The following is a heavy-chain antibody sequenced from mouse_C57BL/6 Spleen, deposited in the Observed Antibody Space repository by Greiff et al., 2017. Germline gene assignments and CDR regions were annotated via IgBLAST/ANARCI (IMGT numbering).Heavy chain of an antibody. Sequence: QVQLKESGAELARPGASVKMSCKASGYTFTSYTMHWVKQRPGQGLEWIGYINPSSGYTKYNQKFKDKATLTADKSSSTVYMQLSSLPSEDSAVYYCARDWDESFDYWGQGTTLTVSS. V-gene: IGHV1-4*01. CDR2: INPSSGYT. D-gene: IGHD4-1*01. CDR3: ARDWDESFDY. J-gene: IGHJ2*01. CDR1: GYTFTSYT.